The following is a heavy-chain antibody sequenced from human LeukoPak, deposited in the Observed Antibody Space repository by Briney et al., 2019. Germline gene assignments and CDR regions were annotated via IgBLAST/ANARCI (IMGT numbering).Heavy chain of an antibody. D-gene: IGHD4-17*01. Sequence: ASVKISCKASGYTFTSYGISWVRQAPGQGLEWMGWISAYNGNTNYAQKLQGRVTMTTDTSTSTAYMELRSLRSDDTAVYYCARLTYGDRYFDYWGQGTLVTVSS. CDR2: ISAYNGNT. V-gene: IGHV1-18*01. CDR3: ARLTYGDRYFDY. CDR1: GYTFTSYG. J-gene: IGHJ4*02.